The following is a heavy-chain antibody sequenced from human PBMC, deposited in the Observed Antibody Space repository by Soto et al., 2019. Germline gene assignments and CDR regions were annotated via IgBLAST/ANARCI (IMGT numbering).Heavy chain of an antibody. V-gene: IGHV3-48*02. CDR3: TRGGAARPDY. CDR2: ISSSISTK. J-gene: IGHJ4*02. Sequence: XESLRLSFAASGFTFSNYGMNWVRQAPGKGLAWVSYISSSISTKQYADSVKGRFTISRDNAKNSLFLQMNSLRDEDTAVYYCTRGGAARPDYWGQGTLVTVSS. D-gene: IGHD6-6*01. CDR1: GFTFSNYG.